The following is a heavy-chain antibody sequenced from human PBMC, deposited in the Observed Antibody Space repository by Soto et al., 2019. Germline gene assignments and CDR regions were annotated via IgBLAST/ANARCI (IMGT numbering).Heavy chain of an antibody. CDR3: AREGYCSSTSCYQDWFDP. Sequence: VASVKVSCKASGYTFTGYYMHWVRQAPGQGLEWMGWINPNSGGTNYAQKFQGRVTMTRDTSISTAYMELSRLRSDDTTVYYCAREGYCSSTSCYQDWFDPWGQGTLVTVSS. CDR1: GYTFTGYY. V-gene: IGHV1-2*02. CDR2: INPNSGGT. D-gene: IGHD2-2*01. J-gene: IGHJ5*02.